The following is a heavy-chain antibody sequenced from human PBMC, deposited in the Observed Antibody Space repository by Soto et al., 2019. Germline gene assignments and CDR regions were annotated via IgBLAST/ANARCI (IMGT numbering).Heavy chain of an antibody. J-gene: IGHJ4*02. CDR1: GGTFSSYA. D-gene: IGHD4-17*01. CDR2: IIPIFGTA. Sequence: SVKVSRKASGGTFSSYAISWVRQPPAQGLEWMGGIIPIFGTANYAQKFQGRVTITADKSTSAVYMELSSLRSEDTAVYYCARGRHLTTVTSFDYWGQGTLVTVSS. V-gene: IGHV1-69*06. CDR3: ARGRHLTTVTSFDY.